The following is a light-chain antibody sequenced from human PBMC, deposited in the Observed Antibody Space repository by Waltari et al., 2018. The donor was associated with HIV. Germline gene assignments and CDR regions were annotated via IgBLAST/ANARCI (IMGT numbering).Light chain of an antibody. CDR2: WAS. CDR1: QSVFSSSNYTNY. CDR3: QQYYSTPMYT. V-gene: IGKV4-1*01. J-gene: IGKJ2*01. Sequence: DIVMTQSPDSLAVSLGARATINCKSTQSVFSSSNYTNYLAWYQQKPGQPPKLLIYWASTRESGVPDRFSGSGSGTDFTLTISSLQAEDVAVYSCQQYYSTPMYTFGQGTKLEIK.